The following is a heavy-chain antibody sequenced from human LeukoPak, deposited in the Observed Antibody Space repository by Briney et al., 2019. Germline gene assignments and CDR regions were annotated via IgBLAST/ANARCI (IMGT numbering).Heavy chain of an antibody. CDR3: AINYGGNSGDLKPY. CDR1: GYSVSSGYY. J-gene: IGHJ4*02. Sequence: PSETLSLTCTVSGYSVSSGYYWGWIRQPPGKGLGWIGSMYHSGDTYYNPSLKSRVTISVDTSKNQLSLKLSSVTATDTAVYYCAINYGGNSGDLKPYWGQGTLVTVSS. D-gene: IGHD4-23*01. CDR2: MYHSGDT. V-gene: IGHV4-38-2*02.